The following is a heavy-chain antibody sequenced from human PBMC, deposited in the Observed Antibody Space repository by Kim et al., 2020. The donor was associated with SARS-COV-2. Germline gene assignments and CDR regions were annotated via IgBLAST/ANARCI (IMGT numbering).Heavy chain of an antibody. CDR3: ARDSRAVLLWFGDLLVSHGYGMDV. V-gene: IGHV4-34*01. Sequence: SETLSLTCAVYGGSFSGYYWSWIRQPPGKGLEWIGEINHSGSTNYNPSLKSRVTISVDTSKNQFSLKLSSVTAADTAVYYCARDSRAVLLWFGDLLVSHGYGMDVWGQGTTVTVSS. D-gene: IGHD3-10*01. J-gene: IGHJ6*02. CDR1: GGSFSGYY. CDR2: INHSGST.